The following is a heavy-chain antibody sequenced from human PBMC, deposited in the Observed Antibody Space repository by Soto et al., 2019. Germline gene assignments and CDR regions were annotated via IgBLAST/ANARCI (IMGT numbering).Heavy chain of an antibody. CDR2: IYYSGST. Sequence: QVQLQESGPGLVKPSQTLSLTCTVSGGSISSGHYYWSWIRQPPGKGLEWIGYIYYSGSTYYNPSLKSRVTISVDTSKNQFSLKLSSVTAADTAVYYCARVGGFGATTIDYWGQGTLVTVSS. D-gene: IGHD3-10*01. J-gene: IGHJ4*02. V-gene: IGHV4-30-4*01. CDR1: GGSISSGHYY. CDR3: ARVGGFGATTIDY.